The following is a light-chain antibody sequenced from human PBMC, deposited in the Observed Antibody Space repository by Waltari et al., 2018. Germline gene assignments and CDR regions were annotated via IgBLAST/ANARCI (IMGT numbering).Light chain of an antibody. Sequence: DIVMTQSPDSLAVSLGERATINCKCSQSVLYSSNNKNYLAWYQQKPGQPPKLLIYWASTRESGVPDRFSGSGSGTDFTLTISSLQAEDVAVYYCQQYYSTPPRTFGQGTKVEIK. J-gene: IGKJ1*01. CDR3: QQYYSTPPRT. V-gene: IGKV4-1*01. CDR2: WAS. CDR1: QSVLYSSNNKNY.